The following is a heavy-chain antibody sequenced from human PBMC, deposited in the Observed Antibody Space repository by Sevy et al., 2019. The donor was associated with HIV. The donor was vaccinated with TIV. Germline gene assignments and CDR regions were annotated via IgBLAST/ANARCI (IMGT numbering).Heavy chain of an antibody. V-gene: IGHV1-24*01. CDR2: LDPEDGET. CDR3: ATPMVRGAPGDYYYGMDV. CDR1: GYTLTELS. Sequence: ASVKVSCKVSGYTLTELSMHWVRQAPGKGLEWMGGLDPEDGETIYAQKFQGRVTMTEDTSTDTAYMELSSLRSEDTAVYYCATPMVRGAPGDYYYGMDVWGQGTTVTVSS. D-gene: IGHD3-10*01. J-gene: IGHJ6*02.